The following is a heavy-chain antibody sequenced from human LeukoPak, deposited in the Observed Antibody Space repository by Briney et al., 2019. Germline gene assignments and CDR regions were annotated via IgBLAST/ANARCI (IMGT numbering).Heavy chain of an antibody. CDR2: IRYDGSNK. CDR3: AKEGLYIAAFEFDP. J-gene: IGHJ5*02. Sequence: GGSLRLSCAASGFTFSSYGMHWVRQAPGKGLEWVAFIRYDGSNKYYADSVKGRFTISRDNSKNTLYLQMNSLRAEDTAVYYCAKEGLYIAAFEFDPWGQGTLVTVSS. D-gene: IGHD6-13*01. V-gene: IGHV3-30*02. CDR1: GFTFSSYG.